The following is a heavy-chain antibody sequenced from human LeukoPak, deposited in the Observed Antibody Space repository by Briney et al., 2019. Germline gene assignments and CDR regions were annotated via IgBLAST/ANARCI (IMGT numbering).Heavy chain of an antibody. CDR3: AREDYGGNSGNDY. V-gene: IGHV4-31*03. Sequence: PSETLSLTCTVSGGSLSSGGYYWSWIRQHPGKGLEWIGYIYYSGSTYYSPSLKSRVTISVDTSKNQFSLKLSSVTAADTAVYYCAREDYGGNSGNDYWGQGTLVTVSS. CDR1: GGSLSSGGYY. D-gene: IGHD4-23*01. J-gene: IGHJ4*02. CDR2: IYYSGST.